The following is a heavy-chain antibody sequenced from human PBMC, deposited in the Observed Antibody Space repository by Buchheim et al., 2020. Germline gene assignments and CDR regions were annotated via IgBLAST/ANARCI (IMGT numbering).Heavy chain of an antibody. J-gene: IGHJ6*02. V-gene: IGHV4-34*01. D-gene: IGHD6-13*01. CDR1: GGSLSAYY. Sequence: QVQLQQWGAGLLKPSETLSLSCAVYGGSLSAYYWSWVRQPPGKGLEWIGEINHSGSTNYNPSLKSRVTISADTPKNQFSLILTSVTAADTAVYYCAGSSRLDYYYYAMDDWGQGTT. CDR3: AGSSRLDYYYYAMDD. CDR2: INHSGST.